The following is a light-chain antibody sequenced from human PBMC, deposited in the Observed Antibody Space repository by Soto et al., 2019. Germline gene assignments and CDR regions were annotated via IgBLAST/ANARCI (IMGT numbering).Light chain of an antibody. J-gene: IGKJ4*01. CDR3: QQYNNWPPLT. V-gene: IGKV3-15*01. CDR2: AAS. CDR1: HSVIYN. Sequence: EIVMTQSPATLSVSPGERSTLSCTASHSVIYNVAWYQQKPGQAPRLLIYAASARATGIPARFSGSGFGTEFTLTISSLQSEDFAVYYCQQYNNWPPLTFGGGTKVDI.